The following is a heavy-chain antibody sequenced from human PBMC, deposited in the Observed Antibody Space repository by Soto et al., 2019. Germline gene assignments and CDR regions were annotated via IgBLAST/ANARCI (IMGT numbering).Heavy chain of an antibody. D-gene: IGHD3-22*01. CDR2: ISSSSSTI. Sequence: GGSLRLSCAASGFTFSTYSMNWVRQAPGKGLEWVSYISSSSSTIFYTDSVKGRFTVSRDNAKNSLYLQMNSLRVEDTAVYYCATPTYYYDSSAPPGYWGQGTLVTVSP. J-gene: IGHJ4*02. CDR1: GFTFSTYS. V-gene: IGHV3-48*01. CDR3: ATPTYYYDSSAPPGY.